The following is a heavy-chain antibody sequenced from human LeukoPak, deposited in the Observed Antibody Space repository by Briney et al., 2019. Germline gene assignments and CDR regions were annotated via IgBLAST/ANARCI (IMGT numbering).Heavy chain of an antibody. CDR1: GGTFSSYA. J-gene: IGHJ6*02. V-gene: IGHV1-69*04. D-gene: IGHD4-17*01. Sequence: GASVKVSCKASGGTFSSYAISWVRQAPGQGLEWMGRIIPILGIANYAQKFQGRVTITADKSTSTAYMELSSLRSEDTAVYYCSLTVTTHYYYYGMDVWGQGTTVTVFS. CDR2: IIPILGIA. CDR3: SLTVTTHYYYYGMDV.